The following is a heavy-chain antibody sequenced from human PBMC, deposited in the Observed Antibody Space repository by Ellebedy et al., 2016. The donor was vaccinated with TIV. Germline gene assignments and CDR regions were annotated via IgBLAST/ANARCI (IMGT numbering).Heavy chain of an antibody. J-gene: IGHJ6*02. V-gene: IGHV3-21*01. CDR3: ARDGPVLLWFGEDYQYYHAMDV. CDR1: GFTFSDYS. Sequence: GESLKISCTVSGFTFSDYSINWVRQAPGKGLAWISSISTGSYYPYYADSVKGRFTISRDNAKDSLYLQMNSLRAEDTAVYYCARDGPVLLWFGEDYQYYHAMDVWGRGTTVTVSS. CDR2: ISTGSYYP. D-gene: IGHD3-10*01.